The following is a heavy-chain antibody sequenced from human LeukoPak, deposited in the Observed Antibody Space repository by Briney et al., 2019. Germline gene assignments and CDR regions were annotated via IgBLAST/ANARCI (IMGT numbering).Heavy chain of an antibody. CDR3: ARDSLWFGEQVSFDI. J-gene: IGHJ3*02. Sequence: ASVKVSCKASGYTFTGYYMHWVRQAPGQGLEWMGWINPNSGGTNYAQKVQGRVTMTRDTSISTAYMELSRLRSDDTAVYYCARDSLWFGEQVSFDIWGQGTMVTVSS. D-gene: IGHD3-10*01. V-gene: IGHV1-2*02. CDR1: GYTFTGYY. CDR2: INPNSGGT.